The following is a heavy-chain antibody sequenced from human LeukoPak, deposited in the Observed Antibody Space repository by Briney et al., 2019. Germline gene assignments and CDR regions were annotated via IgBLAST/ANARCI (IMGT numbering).Heavy chain of an antibody. D-gene: IGHD4-11*01. V-gene: IGHV3-30*03. CDR3: ATSNSGAFHD. Sequence: PGRSLRLSCAASGFTFSSYGMHWVRQAPGKGLEWVAVISNDGSKKYYADSVKGRFTISRDDSKNTLYLQMNSLRTEDTAVYYCATSNSGAFHDWGQGTMVTVSS. J-gene: IGHJ3*01. CDR1: GFTFSSYG. CDR2: ISNDGSKK.